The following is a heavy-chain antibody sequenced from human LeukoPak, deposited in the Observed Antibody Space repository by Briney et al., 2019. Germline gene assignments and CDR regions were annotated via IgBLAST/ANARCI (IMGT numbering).Heavy chain of an antibody. CDR2: IYHSGST. CDR1: GGSINNYY. D-gene: IGHD3-3*01. Sequence: SETLSLTCTVSGGSINNYYWSWIRQPPGKGLEWIGYIYHSGSTNYNPSLKSRVTMSVDTSTNQFSLKLTSVTAADTAVYYCARCDFWSGHNFDYWGQGTLVTVSS. V-gene: IGHV4-59*01. CDR3: ARCDFWSGHNFDY. J-gene: IGHJ4*02.